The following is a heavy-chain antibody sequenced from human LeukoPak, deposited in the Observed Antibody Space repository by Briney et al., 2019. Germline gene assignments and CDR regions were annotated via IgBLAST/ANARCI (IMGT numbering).Heavy chain of an antibody. D-gene: IGHD5-24*01. CDR1: GAPINSYF. J-gene: IGHJ6*03. V-gene: IGHV4-59*01. CDR2: IYYTGTT. Sequence: PSETLSLTCSVSGAPINSYFWNWVRQAPGKGLEWLRYIYYTGTTDYNPSLKSRVTMSVDMSKNQYSLNLRSVTAADTAVYYCARSRGGGYNYFYMDVWGKGTTVTVSS. CDR3: ARSRGGGYNYFYMDV.